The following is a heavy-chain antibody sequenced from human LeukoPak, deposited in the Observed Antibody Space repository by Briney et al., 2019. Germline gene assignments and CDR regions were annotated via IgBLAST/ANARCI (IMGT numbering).Heavy chain of an antibody. D-gene: IGHD4-23*01. Sequence: GRSLRLSCAAYGLTFSSYWMHWVSQAPGRGLVWVSGTNTDGSSTMYADSVKGRFTIARDNAKNTLYLQMNSLRAEDTAVYYCYGANAEHWGQGTLVTVSS. CDR3: YGANAEH. CDR1: GLTFSSYW. V-gene: IGHV3-74*03. J-gene: IGHJ1*01. CDR2: TNTDGSST.